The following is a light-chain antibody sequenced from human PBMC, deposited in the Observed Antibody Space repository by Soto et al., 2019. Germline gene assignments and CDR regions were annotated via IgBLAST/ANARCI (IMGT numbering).Light chain of an antibody. V-gene: IGKV2-28*01. CDR1: QSLLHRSGYNY. CDR2: LGS. J-gene: IGKJ4*01. Sequence: DIVMTQSPLSLPVTPGEPASISCRSSQSLLHRSGYNYLAWYLQKPGQSPQLLIYLGSNRASGVPGRFGGSGSGTDSTLRISRVEAEDVGVYYCMQVLQTPLTFGGGTKVEIK. CDR3: MQVLQTPLT.